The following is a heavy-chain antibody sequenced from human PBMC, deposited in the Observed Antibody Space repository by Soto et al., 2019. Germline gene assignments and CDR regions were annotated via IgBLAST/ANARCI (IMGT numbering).Heavy chain of an antibody. CDR2: ISYDGSNK. CDR1: GFTFSSYG. D-gene: IGHD4-4*01. Sequence: GGSLILSCAASGFTFSSYGMHWVRQAPGKGLEWVAVISYDGSNKYYADSVKGRFTISRDNSKNTLYLQMNSLRAEDTAVYYCAKDLDVTTAFYFDYWGQGTLVTVSS. CDR3: AKDLDVTTAFYFDY. V-gene: IGHV3-30*18. J-gene: IGHJ4*02.